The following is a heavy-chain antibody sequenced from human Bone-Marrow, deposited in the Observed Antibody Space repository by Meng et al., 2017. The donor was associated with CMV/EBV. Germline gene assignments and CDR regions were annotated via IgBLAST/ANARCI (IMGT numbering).Heavy chain of an antibody. CDR1: GFTFSSYS. J-gene: IGHJ4*02. CDR3: ARGGEYCSSTSCYRQPIDY. V-gene: IGHV3-48*04. D-gene: IGHD2-2*01. CDR2: ISSRSSTI. Sequence: GESLKISCAASGFTFSSYSMNWVRQAPGKGLEWVSYISSRSSTIYYADSVKGRFTISRDNAKNSLYLQMNSLRAEDTAVYYCARGGEYCSSTSCYRQPIDYWGQGTLVTVSS.